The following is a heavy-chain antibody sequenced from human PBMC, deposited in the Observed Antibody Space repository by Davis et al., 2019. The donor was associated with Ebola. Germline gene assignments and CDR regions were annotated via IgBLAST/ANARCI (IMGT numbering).Heavy chain of an antibody. J-gene: IGHJ4*02. CDR2: ISSSGSTI. CDR1: GFTFSDYY. CDR3: ARDPPYCSGGSCYALQNY. Sequence: GESLKISCAASGFTFSDYYMSWIRQAPGNGLEWVSYISSSGSTIYYADSVKGRFTISRDNAKNTLYLQMSSLRAEDTAVYYCARDPPYCSGGSCYALQNYWGQGTLVTVSS. V-gene: IGHV3-11*04. D-gene: IGHD2-15*01.